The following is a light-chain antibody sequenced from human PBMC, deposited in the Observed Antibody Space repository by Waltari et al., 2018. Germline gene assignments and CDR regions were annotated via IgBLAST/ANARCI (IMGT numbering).Light chain of an antibody. CDR2: QAS. Sequence: DIQITQSHSTLSASVGDRFTIPCRASQSISSWLAWYQQKPGKAPKILMYQASSLESGVPSRFSGSGSGTEFTLTISSLQPDDFATYYCQQDNSYPYTFGQGTKLEIK. CDR1: QSISSW. V-gene: IGKV1-5*03. CDR3: QQDNSYPYT. J-gene: IGKJ2*01.